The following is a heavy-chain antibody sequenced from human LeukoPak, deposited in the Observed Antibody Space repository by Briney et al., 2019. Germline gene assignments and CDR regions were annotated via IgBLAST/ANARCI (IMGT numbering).Heavy chain of an antibody. Sequence: HPRRSLRLSCAASGFTFSSYGMHWVRQAPGKGLEWISFITSSGGTIYYSDSVKGRFTISRNDAKNSLYLQMNNLRVEDTAVYYCAREGIAALGEHWGRGTLVTVSS. CDR1: GFTFSSYG. D-gene: IGHD6-13*01. V-gene: IGHV3-48*04. J-gene: IGHJ1*01. CDR2: ITSSGGTI. CDR3: AREGIAALGEH.